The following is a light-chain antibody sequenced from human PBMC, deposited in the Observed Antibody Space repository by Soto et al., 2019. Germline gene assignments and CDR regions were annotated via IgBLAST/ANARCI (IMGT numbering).Light chain of an antibody. J-gene: IGKJ1*01. Sequence: DIQMTQSPSTLSASVGDRVTITCRASQSISSRLAWYQQKPGKAPKLLIYDASSLESGVPSRFRGSGSGTEFTLIISSLQADDVATYYCQQDNSYSWTFGEGTKVEIK. CDR1: QSISSR. CDR3: QQDNSYSWT. V-gene: IGKV1-5*01. CDR2: DAS.